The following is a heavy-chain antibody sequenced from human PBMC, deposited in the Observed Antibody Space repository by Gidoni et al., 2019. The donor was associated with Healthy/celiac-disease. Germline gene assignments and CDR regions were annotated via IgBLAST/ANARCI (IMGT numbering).Heavy chain of an antibody. CDR3: AAPHYYDSSGYYFDY. CDR1: VFTFSSYA. D-gene: IGHD3-22*01. CDR2: VSGRGGST. Sequence: EVQLLESGGGLVQPGGSLRLSCAASVFTFSSYAMSWVRQAPGKGLEWVSAVSGRGGSTYYADSVKGRFTISRDNSKNTLYLQMNSRRAEDTAVYYCAAPHYYDSSGYYFDYWGQGTLVTVSS. J-gene: IGHJ4*02. V-gene: IGHV3-23*01.